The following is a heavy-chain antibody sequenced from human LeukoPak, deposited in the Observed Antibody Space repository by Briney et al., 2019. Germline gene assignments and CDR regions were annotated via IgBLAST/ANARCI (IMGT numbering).Heavy chain of an antibody. CDR1: GFTFSSYS. CDR3: ASHYCSSTSCYTDWFDP. V-gene: IGHV3-21*01. D-gene: IGHD2-2*02. Sequence: GGSLRLSCAASGFTFSSYSMNWVRQAPGKGLEWVSSISSSSSYIYYAESVKGRFTISRDNAKNSLYLQMNSLRAEDTAVYYCASHYCSSTSCYTDWFDPWGEGTLVTVSS. CDR2: ISSSSSYI. J-gene: IGHJ5*02.